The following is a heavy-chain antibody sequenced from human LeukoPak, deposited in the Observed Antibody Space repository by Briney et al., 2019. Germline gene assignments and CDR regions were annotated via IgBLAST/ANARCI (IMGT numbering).Heavy chain of an antibody. D-gene: IGHD3-16*01. V-gene: IGHV3-33*01. J-gene: IGHJ6*02. Sequence: GSLRLSCAASGFTFSSYGMHWVRQAPGKGLEWVAVIWYDGSNKYYADSVKGRFTISRDNSKNTLYLQMNSLRAEDTAVYYCARGLITFGGVIDNGMDVWGQGTTDTVSS. CDR3: ARGLITFGGVIDNGMDV. CDR1: GFTFSSYG. CDR2: IWYDGSNK.